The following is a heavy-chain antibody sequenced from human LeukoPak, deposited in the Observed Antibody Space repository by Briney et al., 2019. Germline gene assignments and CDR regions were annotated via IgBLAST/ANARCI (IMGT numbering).Heavy chain of an antibody. V-gene: IGHV1-46*01. D-gene: IGHD2-21*01. CDR1: GYTFIRHW. J-gene: IGHJ4*02. Sequence: ASVKVSCKASGYTFIRHWMHWVRQAPGQGLEWMGVISPNGGTTIYAQKFQGRVTITTDESTSTAYMELSSLRSEDTAVYYCARSDQQYYFDYWGQGTLVTVSS. CDR3: ARSDQQYYFDY. CDR2: ISPNGGTT.